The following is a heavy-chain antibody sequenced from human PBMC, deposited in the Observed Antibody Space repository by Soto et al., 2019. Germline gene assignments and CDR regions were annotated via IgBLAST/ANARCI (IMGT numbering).Heavy chain of an antibody. V-gene: IGHV4-59*08. CDR3: ARPYSSGWYGAFNI. D-gene: IGHD6-19*01. CDR1: GASINSYY. J-gene: IGHJ3*02. Sequence: QVRLQESGPGLVKPSETVSLTCTVSGASINSYYWSWIRQPPGKGLEWIGYIYYTGSTNYNPSIKSRVTISVDTSKNQFSLRLSSVTAADTALYYCARPYSSGWYGAFNIWGQGTMVTVS. CDR2: IYYTGST.